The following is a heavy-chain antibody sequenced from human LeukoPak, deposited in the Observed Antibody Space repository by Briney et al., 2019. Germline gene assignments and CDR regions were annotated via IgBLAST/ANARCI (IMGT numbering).Heavy chain of an antibody. J-gene: IGHJ4*02. CDR1: AGFISSYY. V-gene: IGHV4-59*01. Sequence: ETLSLTCTVSAGFISSYYWSWIRQPPGKGLEWIGYIYYSGSTNYNPSLKSRVTISVDTSKNQFSLKLSSVTAADTAVYYCAREGSSGYLVYWGQGTLVTVSS. CDR3: AREGSSGYLVY. CDR2: IYYSGST. D-gene: IGHD3-22*01.